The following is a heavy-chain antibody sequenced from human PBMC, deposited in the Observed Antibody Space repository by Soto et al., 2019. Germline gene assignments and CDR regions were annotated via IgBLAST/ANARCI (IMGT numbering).Heavy chain of an antibody. V-gene: IGHV1-18*01. CDR1: VYTFTSDG. J-gene: IGHJ4*02. CDR2: ISGYNGNT. Sequence: ASVKVSCKASVYTFTSDGVSWVRQAPGQGLEWMGWISGYNGNTNYAQKFQGRVTITRDTSASTAYMELSSLRYEDTAVYYCAREGLPLDYWGQGTLVTVSS. D-gene: IGHD2-15*01. CDR3: AREGLPLDY.